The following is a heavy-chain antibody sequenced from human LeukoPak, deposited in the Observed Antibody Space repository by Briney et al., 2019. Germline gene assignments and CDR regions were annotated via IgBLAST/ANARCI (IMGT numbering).Heavy chain of an antibody. D-gene: IGHD3-22*01. V-gene: IGHV1-8*01. J-gene: IGHJ4*02. CDR3: ARGHYYDSSGYSIDY. Sequence: ASVKVSCKASGYTFTSYDINWVRQATGQGLEWMGWMNPNSGNTGYAQKFQGRVTMTRNMSISTVHMELSSLRSEGTAVYYCARGHYYDSSGYSIDYWGQGTLVTVSS. CDR1: GYTFTSYD. CDR2: MNPNSGNT.